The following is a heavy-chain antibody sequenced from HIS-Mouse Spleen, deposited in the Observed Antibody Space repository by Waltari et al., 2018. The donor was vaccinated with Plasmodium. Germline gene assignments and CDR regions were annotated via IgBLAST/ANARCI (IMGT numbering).Heavy chain of an antibody. CDR2: ISYDGSNK. D-gene: IGHD5-12*01. CDR3: AREDGGGIVATITRVADWFDP. CDR1: GFTFSSYA. Sequence: QVQLVESGGGVVQPGRSLRLSCAASGFTFSSYAMPWVRQAPGKGLEWVAVISYDGSNKYYADSVKGRFTISRDNSKNTLYLQMNSLRAEDTAVYYCAREDGGGIVATITRVADWFDPWGQGTLVTVSS. J-gene: IGHJ5*02. V-gene: IGHV3-30-3*01.